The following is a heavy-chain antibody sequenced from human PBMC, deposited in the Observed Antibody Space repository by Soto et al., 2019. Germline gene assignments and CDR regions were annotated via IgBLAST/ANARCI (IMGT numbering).Heavy chain of an antibody. J-gene: IGHJ4*02. CDR3: ASMGKVGATGLVDY. D-gene: IGHD1-26*01. CDR2: ISSSSSYT. CDR1: GFTFSDYY. V-gene: IGHV3-11*06. Sequence: QVQLVESGGGLVKPGGSLRLSCAASGFTFSDYYMSWIRQAPGKGLEWVSYISSSSSYTNYADSVKGRFTISRDNAKNSLYLQMNSRRAEDTAVYYCASMGKVGATGLVDYWGQGTLVTVSS.